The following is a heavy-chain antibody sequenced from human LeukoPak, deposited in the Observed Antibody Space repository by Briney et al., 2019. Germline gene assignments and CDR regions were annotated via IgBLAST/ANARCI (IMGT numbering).Heavy chain of an antibody. CDR2: IYYSGST. D-gene: IGHD6-19*01. J-gene: IGHJ4*02. V-gene: IGHV4-59*08. Sequence: SETPSLTCTVSGGSISSYSWSWIRQPPGEGLEWIGFIYYSGSTNYNPSLKSRVTISVDTSKNQFSLKVNSVTAADTAVYYCARHRTSGWGLDYWGQGTLVTVSS. CDR3: ARHRTSGWGLDY. CDR1: GGSISSYS.